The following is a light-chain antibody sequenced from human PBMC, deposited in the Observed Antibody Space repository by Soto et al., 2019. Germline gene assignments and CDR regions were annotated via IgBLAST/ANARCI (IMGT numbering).Light chain of an antibody. V-gene: IGKV1-39*01. CDR2: AAS. J-gene: IGKJ1*01. CDR3: QQSYPSPAWT. Sequence: DIQMTQSPSSLSASVGDRVTITCRASQSISSYLDWYQQKPGKAPKILIYAASSLKSGVPSRFSGSGSGTDFTLTISSLQPEDFAIYYCQQSYPSPAWTFGPGTKVDI. CDR1: QSISSY.